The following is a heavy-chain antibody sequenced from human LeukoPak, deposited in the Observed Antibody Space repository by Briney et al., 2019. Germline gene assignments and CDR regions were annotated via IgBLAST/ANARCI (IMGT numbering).Heavy chain of an antibody. V-gene: IGHV3-23*01. Sequence: GALRLSCAASGFTFSSYSMNWVRQAPGKGLEWVSAISDSGGTTYYADSVKGRFTISRDNSKNTLYLQVNSLRAEDTAVYYCAKGSTYHTCPFDYWGQGTLVTVSS. CDR3: AKGSTYHTCPFDY. D-gene: IGHD2-2*01. CDR1: GFTFSSYS. J-gene: IGHJ4*02. CDR2: ISDSGGTT.